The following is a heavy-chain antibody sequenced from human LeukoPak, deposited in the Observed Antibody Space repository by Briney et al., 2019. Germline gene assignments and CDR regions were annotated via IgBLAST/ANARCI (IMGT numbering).Heavy chain of an antibody. V-gene: IGHV3-7*04. CDR3: ARDNLGILDY. Sequence: GGSLRHSCAASGFTFSNYYMTWVRQAPGKGLEWVANIKQDGIGKNYVDSVKGRFTISRDNAKNSLYLQMNSLRAEDTAVYYCARDNLGILDYWGQGTLVTVSS. CDR1: GFTFSNYY. D-gene: IGHD7-27*01. CDR2: IKQDGIGK. J-gene: IGHJ4*02.